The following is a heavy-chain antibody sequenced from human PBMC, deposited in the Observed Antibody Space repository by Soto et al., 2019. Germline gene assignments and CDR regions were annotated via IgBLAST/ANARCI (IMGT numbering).Heavy chain of an antibody. D-gene: IGHD4-17*01. CDR3: AREEGAVTTGGYYYYYGVDV. V-gene: IGHV4-31*03. Sequence: QVQLQESGPGLVKPSQTLALTCTVSGGSISSGGYYWSWIRQHPGKGLEWIGYIYYSGTTNYNPSLKSRVTISIDTSKNQFSLDLTSLTAADTAVYYCAREEGAVTTGGYYYYYGVDVWGQGTTVTVSS. CDR1: GGSISSGGYY. J-gene: IGHJ6*02. CDR2: IYYSGTT.